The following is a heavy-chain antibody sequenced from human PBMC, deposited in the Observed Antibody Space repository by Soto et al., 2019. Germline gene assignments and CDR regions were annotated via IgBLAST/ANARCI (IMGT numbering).Heavy chain of an antibody. J-gene: IGHJ4*02. Sequence: QVQLQESGPGLVKPSETLSLTCSVSGGSISNHYWSWIRPPPGKGLEWIGYIYYNGNTNYNLSLKSLVTMSVDTSMNQISLKLTTVTASYTAVYYCTRANWYSEYWGQGTLVTVSS. V-gene: IGHV4-59*11. CDR1: GGSISNHY. D-gene: IGHD7-27*01. CDR2: IYYNGNT. CDR3: TRANWYSEY.